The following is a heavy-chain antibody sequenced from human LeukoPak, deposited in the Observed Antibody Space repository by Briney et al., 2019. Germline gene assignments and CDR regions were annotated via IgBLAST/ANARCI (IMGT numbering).Heavy chain of an antibody. Sequence: GASVKVSCKASGYTFTSYGISWVRQAPGQGLEWMGWIGAYNGNTSYAQKLQGRVTMTTDTSTSTAYMELRSLRSDDTAVYYCARGWITMVRGVQIANDAFDIWGQGTMVTVSS. CDR1: GYTFTSYG. CDR3: ARGWITMVRGVQIANDAFDI. D-gene: IGHD3-10*01. J-gene: IGHJ3*02. CDR2: IGAYNGNT. V-gene: IGHV1-18*01.